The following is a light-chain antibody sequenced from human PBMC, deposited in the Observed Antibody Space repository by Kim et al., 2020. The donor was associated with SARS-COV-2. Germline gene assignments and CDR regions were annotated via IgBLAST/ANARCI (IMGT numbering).Light chain of an antibody. CDR2: RDT. CDR1: NIGSKI. Sequence: VALGQTATITCGASNIGSKIVHWYQQTPGQAPVMVIDRDTNRPSGIPERFSGSTSGNTATLTISRAQAGDEADYYCQVWDSNTWVFGGGTQLTV. CDR3: QVWDSNTWV. J-gene: IGLJ3*02. V-gene: IGLV3-9*01.